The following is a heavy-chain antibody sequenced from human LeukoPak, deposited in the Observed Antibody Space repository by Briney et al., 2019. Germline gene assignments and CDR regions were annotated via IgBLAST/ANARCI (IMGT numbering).Heavy chain of an antibody. D-gene: IGHD5-18*01. CDR2: ISSNGGST. Sequence: AGGSLRLSCAASGFTFSSYAMHWVRQAPGKGLEYVSAISSNGGSTYYANSVKGRFTISIDNSKNTLYLQMGSLRAEDMAVYYCARYSYGTLDYWGQGTLVTVSS. J-gene: IGHJ4*02. V-gene: IGHV3-64*01. CDR1: GFTFSSYA. CDR3: ARYSYGTLDY.